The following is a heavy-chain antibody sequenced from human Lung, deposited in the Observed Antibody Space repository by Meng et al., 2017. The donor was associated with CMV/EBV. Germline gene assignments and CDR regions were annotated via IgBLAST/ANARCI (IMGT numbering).Heavy chain of an antibody. J-gene: IGHJ5*02. CDR1: SFSFTGSW. D-gene: IGHD1-26*01. V-gene: IGHV3-7*01. CDR2: IDPDGSVK. Sequence: SSFSFTGSWRSWVRQAPGKGLEWVANIDPDGSVKQYVGSVKDRFSVSRDNAKNSLYLRMNSLRAEDMAVYYCARGLSMVGIAGSWCDPWGQGTLVTVSS. CDR3: ARGLSMVGIAGSWCDP.